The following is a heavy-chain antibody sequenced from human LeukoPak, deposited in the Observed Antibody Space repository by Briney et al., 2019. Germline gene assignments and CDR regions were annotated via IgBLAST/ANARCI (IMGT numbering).Heavy chain of an antibody. V-gene: IGHV4-34*01. CDR2: INHSGST. CDR3: ARLHPLRRGHYYYYMDV. Sequence: PSETLSLTCAVYGGSFSGYYWSWIRQPPGKGLEWIGEINHSGSTNYNPSLKSRVTISVDTSENQFSLKLSSVTAADTAVYYCARLHPLRRGHYYYYMDVWGKGTTVTVSS. CDR1: GGSFSGYY. J-gene: IGHJ6*03. D-gene: IGHD4-17*01.